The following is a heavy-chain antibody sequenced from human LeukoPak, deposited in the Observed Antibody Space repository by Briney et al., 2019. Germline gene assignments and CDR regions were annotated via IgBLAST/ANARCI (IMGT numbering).Heavy chain of an antibody. CDR1: GGSFSGYY. J-gene: IGHJ4*02. V-gene: IGHV4-34*01. D-gene: IGHD5-12*01. CDR3: ARGGYSGYDYAFDY. CDR2: INHSGST. Sequence: SETLSLTCAAYGGSFSGYYWSWIRQPPGKGLEWIAEINHSGSTNYNPSLKSRVTISVDTSKNQFSLKLSSVTAADTAVYYCARGGYSGYDYAFDYWGQGTLVTVSS.